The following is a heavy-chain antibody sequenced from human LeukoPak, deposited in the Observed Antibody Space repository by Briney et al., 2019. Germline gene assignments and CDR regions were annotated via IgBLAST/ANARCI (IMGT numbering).Heavy chain of an antibody. J-gene: IGHJ4*02. V-gene: IGHV4-39*07. CDR3: ARALTGTFFDY. CDR2: IYYSGST. CDR1: GGSINNGGYY. Sequence: SQTLSLTCTVSGGSINNGGYYWGWIRQPPGKGLEWIGSIYYSGSTNYNPSLKSRVAISVDTSKNQFSLKLSSVTAADTAVYYCARALTGTFFDYWGQGTLVTVSS. D-gene: IGHD3-9*01.